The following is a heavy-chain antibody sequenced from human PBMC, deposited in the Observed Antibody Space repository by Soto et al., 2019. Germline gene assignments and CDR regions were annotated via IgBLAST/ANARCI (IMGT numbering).Heavy chain of an antibody. Sequence: EVQLLESGGGVAQSGGSLRLSCVASGFTFSSYAMAWVRQTPGQGLEWVSATSSSGDKTYFADSVKGRFTLSRDNSKNTLYLQMTSMGVEDTAVYYCAKDTRLRCQDHCWFFDVWGRGTLVTVSS. CDR3: AKDTRLRCQDHCWFFDV. CDR2: TSSSGDKT. CDR1: GFTFSSYA. D-gene: IGHD2-8*01. V-gene: IGHV3-23*01. J-gene: IGHJ2*01.